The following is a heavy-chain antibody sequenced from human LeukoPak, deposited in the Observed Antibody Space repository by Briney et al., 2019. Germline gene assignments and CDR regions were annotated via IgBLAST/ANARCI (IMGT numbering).Heavy chain of an antibody. Sequence: GESLRLSCAASGFTFSSYGMHWVRQAPGKGLEWVAVIWYDGSNKYYADSVKGRFTISRDNAKNSLYLQMNSLRAEDTAVFYCARNTITGYYYGMDVWGQGTTVTVSS. CDR2: IWYDGSNK. V-gene: IGHV3-33*03. D-gene: IGHD3-10*01. CDR3: ARNTITGYYYGMDV. J-gene: IGHJ6*02. CDR1: GFTFSSYG.